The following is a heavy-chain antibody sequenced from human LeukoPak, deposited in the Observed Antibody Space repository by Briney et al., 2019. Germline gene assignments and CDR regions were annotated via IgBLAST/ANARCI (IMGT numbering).Heavy chain of an antibody. D-gene: IGHD5-24*01. CDR1: GGSLSGYR. CDR3: ARGDLRRDGFNYPFDI. J-gene: IGHJ3*02. CDR2: IYVRGNT. V-gene: IGHV4-4*07. Sequence: SETLSLTCSVCGGSLSGYRWSWIRQPAGRGLEWIGRIYVRGNTNYNPSHKSRVTMAVDTSKNQFSLSLNSVTAADTAVYYCARGDLRRDGFNYPFDIWGQGTMVTVSS.